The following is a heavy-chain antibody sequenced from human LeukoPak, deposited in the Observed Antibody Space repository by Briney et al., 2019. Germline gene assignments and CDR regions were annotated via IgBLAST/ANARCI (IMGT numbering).Heavy chain of an antibody. CDR3: ASTFPYCSGGSCAL. J-gene: IGHJ4*02. CDR1: GLTFRSYW. Sequence: GGSLRLSCAASGLTFRSYWMSWVRQAPGKGLEWVANIQHDGGVKNYVDSVKGRFTISRDNAANSLYLQMNSLRAEDTAVYYCASTFPYCSGGSCALGGQGTLVTVSS. D-gene: IGHD2-15*01. V-gene: IGHV3-7*01. CDR2: IQHDGGVK.